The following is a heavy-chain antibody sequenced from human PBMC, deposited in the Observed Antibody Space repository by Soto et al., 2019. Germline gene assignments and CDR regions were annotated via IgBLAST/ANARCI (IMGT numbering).Heavy chain of an antibody. CDR1: CYTFTSYG. J-gene: IGHJ6*02. Sequence: GASVKVSFKASCYTFTSYGISWVRQAPGQGLEWMGWISAYNGNTNYAQKLQGRVTMTTDTSTSTAYMELRSLRSDDTAVYYCARDGYCSSTSCYHYYYYYGMDVWGQGTTVTVSS. CDR2: ISAYNGNT. V-gene: IGHV1-18*04. D-gene: IGHD2-2*01. CDR3: ARDGYCSSTSCYHYYYYYGMDV.